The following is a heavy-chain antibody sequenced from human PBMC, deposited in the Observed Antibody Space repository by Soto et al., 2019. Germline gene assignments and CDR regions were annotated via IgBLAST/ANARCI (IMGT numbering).Heavy chain of an antibody. Sequence: LPETLSLTCAVYGGSFSGYYWSWIRQPPGKGLEWIGEINHSGSTNYNPSLKSRVTISVDTSKNQFSLKLSSVTAADTAVYYCARIAVLRYFDWCANFDYWGQGTLVTVSS. D-gene: IGHD3-9*01. CDR3: ARIAVLRYFDWCANFDY. CDR1: GGSFSGYY. J-gene: IGHJ4*02. V-gene: IGHV4-34*01. CDR2: INHSGST.